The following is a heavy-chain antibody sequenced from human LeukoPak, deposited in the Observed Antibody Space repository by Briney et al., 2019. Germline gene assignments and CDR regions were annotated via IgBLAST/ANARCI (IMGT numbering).Heavy chain of an antibody. CDR2: IRGTDGST. CDR1: QLSFTSYA. J-gene: IGHJ4*02. V-gene: IGHV3-23*01. Sequence: PGGSLRLSCAASQLSFTSYAMSWVRQAPGKGLEWISTIRGTDGSTYYADSVKGRFTISRDNSKNTVYLHVKSLRAEDTAVYFCAKVLTGSQDYWGQGTLVTVSS. D-gene: IGHD1-14*01. CDR3: AKVLTGSQDY.